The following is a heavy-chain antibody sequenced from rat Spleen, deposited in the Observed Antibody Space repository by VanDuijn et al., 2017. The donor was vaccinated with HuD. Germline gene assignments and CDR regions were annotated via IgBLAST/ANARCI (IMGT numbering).Heavy chain of an antibody. CDR3: TRDPITTRDYFDY. D-gene: IGHD1-1*01. Sequence: QVQLKESGPGLVQPSQTLSLTCTVSGFSLSSNSLHWARQSPGKGLEWMGGIWGDGNTDYNSPLKSRLSISRDTSKSQVFLKMNSLQTEDTAIYFCTRDPITTRDYFDYWGQGVMVTVSS. CDR1: GFSLSSNS. J-gene: IGHJ2*01. V-gene: IGHV2-1*01. CDR2: IWGDGNT.